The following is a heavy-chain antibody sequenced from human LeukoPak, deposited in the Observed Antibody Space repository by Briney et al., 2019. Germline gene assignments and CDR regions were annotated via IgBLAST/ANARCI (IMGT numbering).Heavy chain of an antibody. V-gene: IGHV4-4*09. J-gene: IGHJ4*02. Sequence: SETLSLTCAVYGGSFSGYYWSWIRQPPGKGLEWIGYISTSGSTNYNPSLKSRVSISLDTSKNRFSLNLNFVTAADTAVYYCASPRSGYRYTFDYWGQGALVTVSS. CDR1: GGSFSGYY. CDR3: ASPRSGYRYTFDY. CDR2: ISTSGST. D-gene: IGHD3-22*01.